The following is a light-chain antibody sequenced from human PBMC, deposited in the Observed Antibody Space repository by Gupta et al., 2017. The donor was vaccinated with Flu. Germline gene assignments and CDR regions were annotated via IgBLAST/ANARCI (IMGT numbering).Light chain of an antibody. Sequence: QSALTQPASVSGSPGQSITISCTGTSSDVGGYNYVSWYQHQPGKAPRLMIYDVTIRPSGVSNRFSGSKSGNTASLTISGLQAEDEADYYCSSYLNSATLEYVFGTGTTVT. CDR2: DVT. CDR3: SSYLNSATLEYV. V-gene: IGLV2-14*03. CDR1: SSDVGGYNY. J-gene: IGLJ1*01.